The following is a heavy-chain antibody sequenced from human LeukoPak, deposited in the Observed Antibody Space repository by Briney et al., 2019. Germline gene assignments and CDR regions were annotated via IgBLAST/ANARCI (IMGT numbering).Heavy chain of an antibody. V-gene: IGHV4-61*01. Sequence: SETLSLTCTVSGGSISSGSYYWSWIRQPPGKGLEWIGYIYYSGSTNYNPSLKSRVTISVDTSKNQFSLKLSSVTAADTAVYYCARVNPYCGGDCYPHYFDYWGQGTLVTVSS. CDR2: IYYSGST. J-gene: IGHJ4*02. CDR1: GGSISSGSYY. D-gene: IGHD2-21*02. CDR3: ARVNPYCGGDCYPHYFDY.